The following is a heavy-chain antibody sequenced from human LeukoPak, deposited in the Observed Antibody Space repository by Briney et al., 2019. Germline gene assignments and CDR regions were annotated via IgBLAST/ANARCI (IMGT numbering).Heavy chain of an antibody. Sequence: PGGSLRLSCAASGLTGSHNYVSWVRQAPGKGLEWVANIKQDGSEKYYVDSVKGRFTISRDNAKNSLYLQMDSLRAEDTAMYYCARRRGMGSLDYWGQGTLVTASS. CDR2: IKQDGSEK. CDR3: ARRRGMGSLDY. J-gene: IGHJ4*02. D-gene: IGHD2-8*01. CDR1: GLTGSHNY. V-gene: IGHV3-7*03.